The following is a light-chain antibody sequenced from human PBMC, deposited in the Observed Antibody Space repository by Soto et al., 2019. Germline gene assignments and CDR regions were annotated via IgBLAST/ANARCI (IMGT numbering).Light chain of an antibody. Sequence: IQMTQSPSALSASVGDRVTITCQASQDISNYLNWYQQKPGKAPKLLIYAASSLQSGVPSRFSGSGSGTDFTLTISSLQPEDVATYYCQKYNSVRWTFGQGTKVDI. V-gene: IGKV1-27*01. J-gene: IGKJ1*01. CDR3: QKYNSVRWT. CDR2: AAS. CDR1: QDISNY.